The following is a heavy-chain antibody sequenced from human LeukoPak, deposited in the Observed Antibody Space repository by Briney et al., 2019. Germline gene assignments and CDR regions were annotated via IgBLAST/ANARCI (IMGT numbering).Heavy chain of an antibody. CDR1: GYKFTSYY. CDR2: INPNSGDT. Sequence: ASVKVSCKASGYKFTSYYLHWVRQAPGQGLEWVGWINPNSGDTKYAQKFQGRVTMTRDTSINTAYMELSRLTSNDTATFYCASLISIEDGNNWFDPWGQGTPVTVSS. D-gene: IGHD2-21*01. V-gene: IGHV1-2*02. CDR3: ASLISIEDGNNWFDP. J-gene: IGHJ5*02.